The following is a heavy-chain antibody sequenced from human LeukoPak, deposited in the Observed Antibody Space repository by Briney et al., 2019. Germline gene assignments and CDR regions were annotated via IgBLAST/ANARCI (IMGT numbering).Heavy chain of an antibody. Sequence: ASVKVSCKASGYTFTGYYMHWVRQAPGQWLEWMGWINPNSGGTNYAQKFQGRVTMTRDTSISTAYMELRSLRSDDTAVYYCAIRGYCSSTSCYNDASDIWGQGTMVTVSS. CDR2: INPNSGGT. CDR1: GYTFTGYY. D-gene: IGHD2-2*02. J-gene: IGHJ3*02. V-gene: IGHV1-2*02. CDR3: AIRGYCSSTSCYNDASDI.